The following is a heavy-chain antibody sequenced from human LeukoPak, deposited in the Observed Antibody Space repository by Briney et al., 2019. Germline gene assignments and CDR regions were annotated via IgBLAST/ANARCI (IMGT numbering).Heavy chain of an antibody. V-gene: IGHV1-8*01. J-gene: IGHJ4*02. D-gene: IGHD3-3*01. CDR3: ARGPYYDFWGGYYSYFDY. Sequence: ASVKVSCKASGYTFTSYDINWVRQATGQGLEWMGWMNPNSGNTGYAQKFQGRVTMTRNTSISAAYMELSSLRSEDTAVYYCARGPYYDFWGGYYSYFDYWGQGTLVTVSS. CDR2: MNPNSGNT. CDR1: GYTFTSYD.